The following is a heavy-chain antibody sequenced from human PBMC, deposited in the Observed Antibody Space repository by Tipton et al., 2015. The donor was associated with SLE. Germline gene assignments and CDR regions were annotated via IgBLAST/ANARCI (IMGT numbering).Heavy chain of an antibody. CDR3: DREGLAAAIFDY. V-gene: IGHV3-21*01. Sequence: SLRLSCAASGFTFSSYSMNWLRQAPGKGLEWVSSISSSSYIYYADSMKGRFTISGDNAKNSLYLQMNSLRAEDTAVYYCDREGLAAAIFDYWGQGTLVTVSS. CDR1: GFTFSSYS. CDR2: ISSSSYI. J-gene: IGHJ4*02. D-gene: IGHD6-13*01.